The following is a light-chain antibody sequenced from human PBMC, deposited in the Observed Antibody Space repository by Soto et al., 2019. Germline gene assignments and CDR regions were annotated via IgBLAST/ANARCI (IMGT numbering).Light chain of an antibody. Sequence: DIQMTHSPSSLSASVGDRVTVTCRASQSISTYLNWYQQKPGKAPKLVIYAASKLQSGVPSRLSGSGAGTDFTLTISSLQPEDFATYYCQQSYSTLLTFGGGTKVDIK. V-gene: IGKV1-39*01. J-gene: IGKJ4*01. CDR2: AAS. CDR1: QSISTY. CDR3: QQSYSTLLT.